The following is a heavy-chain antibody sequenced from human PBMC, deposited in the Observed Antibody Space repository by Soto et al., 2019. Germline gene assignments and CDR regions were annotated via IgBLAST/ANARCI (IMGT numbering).Heavy chain of an antibody. CDR2: ISDSGRSA. CDR1: GFTASNYA. V-gene: IGHV3-23*01. Sequence: VQLLESGGGLVQPGGSLRLSCGASGFTASNYAMTWVRQAPGKGLQWVSTISDSGRSAYYADSVKGRFAISRDNSKNTLYLEMNSLRAEDTAVYYCTKLRTITTGASDCWGQGTLVTVSS. J-gene: IGHJ4*02. CDR3: TKLRTITTGASDC. D-gene: IGHD1-1*01.